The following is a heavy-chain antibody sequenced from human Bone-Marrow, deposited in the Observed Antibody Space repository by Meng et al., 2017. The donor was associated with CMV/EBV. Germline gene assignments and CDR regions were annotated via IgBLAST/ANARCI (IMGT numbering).Heavy chain of an antibody. CDR2: ISAYNGNT. J-gene: IGHJ6*02. D-gene: IGHD2-2*01. V-gene: IGHV1-18*01. CDR1: GYTFTSYG. CDR3: ARDRKYQLLIYYYYGMDV. Sequence: ASVKVSCKASGYTFTSYGISWVRQAPGQGLEWMGWISAYNGNTNYAQKLQGRVTMTTDTSTSTAYMELRSLRSDDTAVYYWARDRKYQLLIYYYYGMDVWGQGTTVTVSS.